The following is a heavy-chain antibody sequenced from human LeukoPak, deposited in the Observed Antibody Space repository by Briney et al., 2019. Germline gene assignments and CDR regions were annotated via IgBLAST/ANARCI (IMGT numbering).Heavy chain of an antibody. J-gene: IGHJ4*02. CDR3: ATSGQHWDVFDF. CDR1: GFTFSDAS. Sequence: PGGSLRLSCAASGFTFSDASMSWVRQAPGKGLEWLDRIKSKSHGGTTDYAAPVKARFTVSRDDSKDTLYLQMNSLRTEDTAVYYCATSGQHWDVFDFWGQGTLVTVSS. CDR2: IKSKSHGGTT. D-gene: IGHD1-1*01. V-gene: IGHV3-15*01.